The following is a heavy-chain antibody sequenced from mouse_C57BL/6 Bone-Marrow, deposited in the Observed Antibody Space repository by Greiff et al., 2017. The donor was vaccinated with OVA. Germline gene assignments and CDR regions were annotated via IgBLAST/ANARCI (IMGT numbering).Heavy chain of an antibody. J-gene: IGHJ2*01. Sequence: EVKLVESGAELVRPGASVKLSCTASGFNIKDDYMHWVKQRPEQGLEWIGWIDPENGDTEYASKFQGKATITADTSSNTAYLQLSSLTSEDTAVYYCTTGYDYIDYWGQGTTLTVSS. V-gene: IGHV14-4*01. D-gene: IGHD2-3*01. CDR2: IDPENGDT. CDR3: TTGYDYIDY. CDR1: GFNIKDDY.